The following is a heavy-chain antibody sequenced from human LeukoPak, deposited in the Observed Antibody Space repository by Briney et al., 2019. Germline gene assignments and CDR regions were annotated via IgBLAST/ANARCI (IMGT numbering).Heavy chain of an antibody. D-gene: IGHD6-6*01. CDR3: ARDQYSSPLPDAFDI. J-gene: IGHJ3*02. CDR2: IYYSGST. Sequence: PSETLSLTCTVSGGSISSYYWSWIRQPPGKGLEWIGYIYYSGSTNYNPSLKSRVTISVDTSKNQFSLKLSSVTAADTAVYYCARDQYSSPLPDAFDIWGQGTMVTVSS. V-gene: IGHV4-59*12. CDR1: GGSISSYY.